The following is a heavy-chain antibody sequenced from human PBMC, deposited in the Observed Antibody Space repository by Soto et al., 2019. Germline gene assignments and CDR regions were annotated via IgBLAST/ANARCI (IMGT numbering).Heavy chain of an antibody. V-gene: IGHV3-30*03. CDR3: AGDSGWPSLNFDN. CDR2: SSYDGSVT. CDR1: HFEFSGHC. D-gene: IGHD3-10*01. J-gene: IGHJ4*02. Sequence: GGSLRLSCGSSHFEFSGHCIHWVRQSPGTGLEXVAASSYDGSVTAYADSAQGPFTVSKEMSTNPAFLQMNALRHEDTAVYFCAGDSGWPSLNFDNWGEGTPVTVSS.